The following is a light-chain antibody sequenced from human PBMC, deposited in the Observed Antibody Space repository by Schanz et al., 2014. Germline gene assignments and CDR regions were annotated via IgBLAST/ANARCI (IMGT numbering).Light chain of an antibody. V-gene: IGLV2-14*01. Sequence: QSALTQPASVSGSPGQSITFSCTGTSSDIGGYNSVSWYQHPPGKAPKLMISEVSKRPSGVPDRFSGSKSGNTASLTISGLQAEDEADYYCQSYDSSLSEWVFGGGTKVTVL. J-gene: IGLJ3*02. CDR1: SSDIGGYNS. CDR2: EVS. CDR3: QSYDSSLSEWV.